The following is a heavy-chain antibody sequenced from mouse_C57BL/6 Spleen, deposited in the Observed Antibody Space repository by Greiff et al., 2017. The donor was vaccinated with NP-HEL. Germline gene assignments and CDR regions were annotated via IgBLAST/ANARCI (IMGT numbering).Heavy chain of an antibody. CDR1: GYTFTSYW. CDR2: IYPGNSDT. CDR3: TTYYSNSAWFAY. D-gene: IGHD2-5*01. Sequence: EVQLQQSGTVLARPGASVKMSCKTSGYTFTSYWMHWVKQRPGQGLEWIGAIYPGNSDTSYNQKFKGNAKLTAVTSASTAYMELSSLTNEDSAVYYCTTYYSNSAWFAYWGQGTLVTVSA. V-gene: IGHV1-5*01. J-gene: IGHJ3*01.